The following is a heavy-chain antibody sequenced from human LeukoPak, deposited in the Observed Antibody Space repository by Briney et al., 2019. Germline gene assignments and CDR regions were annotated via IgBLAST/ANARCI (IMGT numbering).Heavy chain of an antibody. CDR1: GGSFSGYY. Sequence: SETLSLTCAVYGGSFSGYYWSWIRQPPGKGLEWIGEINHSGSTNYNPSLKSRVTMSVDTSKNQFSLKLSSVTAADTAVYYCARDPRGYFDWYFDLWGRGTLVTVSS. J-gene: IGHJ2*01. CDR2: INHSGST. D-gene: IGHD1-26*01. CDR3: ARDPRGYFDWYFDL. V-gene: IGHV4-34*01.